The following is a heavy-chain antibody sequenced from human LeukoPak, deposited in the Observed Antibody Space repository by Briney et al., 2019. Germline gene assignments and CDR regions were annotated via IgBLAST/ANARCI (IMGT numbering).Heavy chain of an antibody. V-gene: IGHV4-39*01. CDR1: GGSISSSSYY. Sequence: SETLSLTCTVSGGSISSSSYYWGWIRQPPGKGVEWIGSIYYSGSTYYNPSLKSRVTISVDTSKNQFSLKLSSVTAADTAVYYCASNRLERNYYYYMDVWGKGTTVTVSS. J-gene: IGHJ6*03. CDR3: ASNRLERNYYYYMDV. D-gene: IGHD2/OR15-2a*01. CDR2: IYYSGST.